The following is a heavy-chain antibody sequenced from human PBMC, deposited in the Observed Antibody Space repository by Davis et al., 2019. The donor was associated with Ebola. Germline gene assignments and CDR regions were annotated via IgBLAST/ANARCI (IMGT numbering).Heavy chain of an antibody. V-gene: IGHV4-59*08. CDR2: IYYSGST. J-gene: IGHJ5*02. CDR3: ARRGTSSWYAGWFDP. D-gene: IGHD6-13*01. CDR1: GGSISSYY. Sequence: MPSETLSLTCTVSGGSISSYYWSWIRQPPGKGLEWIGYIYYSGSTNYNPSLKSRVTISVDTSKNQFSLKLSSMTAADTAMYYCARRGTSSWYAGWFDPWGQGTLVTVSS.